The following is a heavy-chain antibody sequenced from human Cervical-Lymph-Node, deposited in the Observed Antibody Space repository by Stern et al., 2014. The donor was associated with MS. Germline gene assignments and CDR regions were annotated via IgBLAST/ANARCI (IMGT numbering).Heavy chain of an antibody. J-gene: IGHJ4*02. CDR3: ARGHIPYAYNYLFDY. CDR1: GFTFSSYG. V-gene: IGHV3-33*01. D-gene: IGHD5-24*01. Sequence: QMQLVQSGGGVVQPGTSLRLSCAASGFTFSSYGMHWVRQAPGKGLGRVALAWYDGSTAYYPNSVKGRFTISRDNSKNTLLLQMNSLTAEDTAVYYGARGHIPYAYNYLFDYWGQGTLVTVSS. CDR2: AWYDGSTA.